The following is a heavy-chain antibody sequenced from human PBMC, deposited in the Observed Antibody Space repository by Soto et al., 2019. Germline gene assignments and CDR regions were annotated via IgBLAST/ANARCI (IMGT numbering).Heavy chain of an antibody. CDR1: GGSISGYY. CDR2: IYYSGTT. J-gene: IGHJ4*02. CDR3: ARESYYGSGATVVAY. D-gene: IGHD3-10*01. Sequence: PSETLSLTCTVSGGSISGYYWSWIRQPPGKGLEWIGYIYYSGTTSYNPSLNSRVTMSVDTSKNQFSLKVNSVTAADTAVYYCARESYYGSGATVVAYWGQGTLVNRLL. V-gene: IGHV4-59*01.